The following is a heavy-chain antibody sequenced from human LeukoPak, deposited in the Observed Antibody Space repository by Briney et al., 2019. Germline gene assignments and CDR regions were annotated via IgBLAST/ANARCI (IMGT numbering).Heavy chain of an antibody. CDR1: GGTFSSYA. V-gene: IGHV1-69*01. D-gene: IGHD1-26*01. Sequence: SVKVSCKASGGTFSSYAISWVRQAPGQGLEWMGGIIPILGTANYAQKFQGRVTITADESTSTAYMELSSLRSEDTAVYYCARRWELLGNWFDPWGQGTLATVSS. J-gene: IGHJ5*02. CDR2: IIPILGTA. CDR3: ARRWELLGNWFDP.